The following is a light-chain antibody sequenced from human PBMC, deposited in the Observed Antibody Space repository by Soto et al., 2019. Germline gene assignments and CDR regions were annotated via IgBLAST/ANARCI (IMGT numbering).Light chain of an antibody. CDR2: SAS. CDR1: ESVGSTY. V-gene: IGKV3-20*01. Sequence: VLPQSPGTPSLSPGGRATLSCRARESVGSTYLAWYQQKPGHAPRLLIYSASSRATGIPDRFSGSGSGTDFTLTISRLEPEDFAVYYCQQYGYSITVGGGTKVDIK. CDR3: QQYGYSIT. J-gene: IGKJ4*01.